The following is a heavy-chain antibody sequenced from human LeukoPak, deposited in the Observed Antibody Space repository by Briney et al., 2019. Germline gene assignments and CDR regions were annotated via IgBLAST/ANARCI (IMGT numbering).Heavy chain of an antibody. CDR2: IKYDGSEK. J-gene: IGHJ3*02. V-gene: IGHV3-7*01. CDR3: ARDSGYSSGWYLAFDI. CDR1: GFSFSYYW. D-gene: IGHD6-19*01. Sequence: PGGSLRLSCAASGFSFSYYWMTWVRQSPRKGLEWVANIKYDGSEKHYVESVKGRFTISRDNAKNSLYLQMTSLRVEDTAVYYCARDSGYSSGWYLAFDIWGQGTMVTVSS.